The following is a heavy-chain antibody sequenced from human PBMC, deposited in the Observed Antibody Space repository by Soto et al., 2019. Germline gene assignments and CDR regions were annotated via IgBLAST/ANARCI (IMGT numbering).Heavy chain of an antibody. CDR1: GGSFSGYY. CDR3: ARGGNNWNPVYY. Sequence: QVQLQQWGAGLLKPSETLSLTCAVYGGSFSGYYWSWIRQPPGKGLEWIGEINHSGSTNYNPSLKSRVTISVDTSKNQFSLKLSSVTAADTAVYYCARGGNNWNPVYYWGQGTLVTVSS. CDR2: INHSGST. J-gene: IGHJ4*02. D-gene: IGHD1-20*01. V-gene: IGHV4-34*01.